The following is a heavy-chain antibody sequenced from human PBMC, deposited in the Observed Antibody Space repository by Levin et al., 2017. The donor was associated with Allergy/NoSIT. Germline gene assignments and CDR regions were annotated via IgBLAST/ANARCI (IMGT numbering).Heavy chain of an antibody. CDR2: IKQDGSEK. CDR1: GFTFSSYW. J-gene: IGHJ5*02. Sequence: GGSLRLSCAASGFTFSSYWMSWVRQAPGKGLEWVANIKQDGSEKYYVDSVKGRFTISRDNAKNSLYLQMNSLRAEDTAVYYCARVRYYGSGSYFWFDPWGQGTLVTVSS. V-gene: IGHV3-7*01. CDR3: ARVRYYGSGSYFWFDP. D-gene: IGHD3-10*01.